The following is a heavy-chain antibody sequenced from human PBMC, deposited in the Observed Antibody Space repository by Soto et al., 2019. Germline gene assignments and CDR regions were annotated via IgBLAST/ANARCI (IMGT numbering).Heavy chain of an antibody. CDR1: GFTFSSYG. CDR3: ARGGSGYTFDY. J-gene: IGHJ4*02. V-gene: IGHV3-33*01. CDR2: IWYDGSNK. D-gene: IGHD3-3*01. Sequence: QVQLVESGGGVVQPGRSLRLSCAASGFTFSSYGMHWVRQAPGKGLEWVAVIWYDGSNKYYADSVKGRFTISRDNSKNRLYLQMNSLRAEDTAVYYCARGGSGYTFDYWGQGTLVTVSS.